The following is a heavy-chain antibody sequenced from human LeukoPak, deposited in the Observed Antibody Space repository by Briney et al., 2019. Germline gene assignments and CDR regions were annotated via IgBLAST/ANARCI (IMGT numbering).Heavy chain of an antibody. V-gene: IGHV4-39*01. CDR3: ARTVAIWFGELSSAAAFDI. J-gene: IGHJ3*02. CDR1: GGSISSSSYY. Sequence: SETLSLTCTVSGGSISSSSYYWGWIRQPPGKGLEWIGSIYYSGSTYCNPSLKSRVTISVDTSKNQFSLKLSSVTAADTAVYYCARTVAIWFGELSSAAAFDIWGQGTMVTVSS. CDR2: IYYSGST. D-gene: IGHD3-10*01.